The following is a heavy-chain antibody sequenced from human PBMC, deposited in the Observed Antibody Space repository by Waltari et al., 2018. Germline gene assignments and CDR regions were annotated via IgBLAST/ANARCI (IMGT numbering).Heavy chain of an antibody. Sequence: QLQLQASGPGLVKPSGTLSLICAVSGASFSYWWSWVRQPPGKGLEWIGQVLGSGRTNYNPSFASRVTISLDTSTNQFALKMTSATAADTALYYCARDRGRGLYLDTWGQGILVTVSP. J-gene: IGHJ4*02. CDR3: ARDRGRGLYLDT. D-gene: IGHD2-15*01. CDR1: GASFSYW. CDR2: VLGSGRT. V-gene: IGHV4-4*02.